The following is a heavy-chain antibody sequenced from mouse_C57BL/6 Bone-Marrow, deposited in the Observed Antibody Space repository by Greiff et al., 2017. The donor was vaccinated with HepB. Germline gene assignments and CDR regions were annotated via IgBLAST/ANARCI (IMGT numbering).Heavy chain of an antibody. CDR2: INPNNGGT. CDR1: GYTFTDYN. Sequence: EVQLQQSGPELVKPGASVKMSCKASGYTFTDYNMHWVKQSHGKSLEWIGYINPNNGGTSYNQKFKGKATLTVNKSSSTAYMELRNLTSEDSAVYYCARIPYGSSYNFDYWGQGTTLTVSS. D-gene: IGHD1-1*01. J-gene: IGHJ2*01. CDR3: ARIPYGSSYNFDY. V-gene: IGHV1-22*01.